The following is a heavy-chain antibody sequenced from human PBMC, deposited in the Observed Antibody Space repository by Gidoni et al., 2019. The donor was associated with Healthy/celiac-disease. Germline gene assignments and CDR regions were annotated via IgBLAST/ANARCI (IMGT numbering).Heavy chain of an antibody. D-gene: IGHD6-13*01. V-gene: IGHV4-34*01. J-gene: IGHJ6*03. CDR1: GGSFSGYY. CDR2: INHSVST. Sequence: QVQLQQWGAGRLKPSENLSLTCAVYGGSFSGYYWSWIRQPPGKGLEWIGAINHSVSTNYNPSLKRRVTISVDTSKNQFSLKLSSVTAADTAVYYCARGLAAAGTYSYMDVWGKGTTVTVSS. CDR3: ARGLAAAGTYSYMDV.